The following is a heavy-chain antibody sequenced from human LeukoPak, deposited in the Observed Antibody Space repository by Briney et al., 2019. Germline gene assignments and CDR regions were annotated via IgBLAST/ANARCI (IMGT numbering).Heavy chain of an antibody. Sequence: GGSLRLSCAASGFTFSSYWMHWVRQAPGKGLVWVSRINSDGSTTSYADSVKGRFTISRDNAKSTLYLQMNSLRAEDTAVYYCARDAFGVDKSPFWGQGTLVTVSS. CDR1: GFTFSSYW. CDR3: ARDAFGVDKSPF. V-gene: IGHV3-74*01. J-gene: IGHJ4*02. CDR2: INSDGSTT. D-gene: IGHD3-3*01.